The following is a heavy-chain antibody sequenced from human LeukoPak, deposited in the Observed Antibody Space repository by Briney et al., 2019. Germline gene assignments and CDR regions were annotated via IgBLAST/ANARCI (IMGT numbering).Heavy chain of an antibody. Sequence: ASVKVSCKASGYTFTNYYIHWVRQAPGQGLEWMGIINPSGGSTRYAQKFQGRVTMTRDTSTSTVYMEVSGLTSEDTAVYYCARVASYDSSAYYGYWGQGTLVTVSS. D-gene: IGHD3-22*01. J-gene: IGHJ4*02. CDR3: ARVASYDSSAYYGY. V-gene: IGHV1-46*01. CDR1: GYTFTNYY. CDR2: INPSGGST.